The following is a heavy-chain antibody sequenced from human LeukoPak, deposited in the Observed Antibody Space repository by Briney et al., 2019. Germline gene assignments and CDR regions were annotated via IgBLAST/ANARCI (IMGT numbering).Heavy chain of an antibody. J-gene: IGHJ4*02. CDR1: GGSISNYY. CDR3: ARVYCSSTSCSSPRHFDY. D-gene: IGHD2-2*01. V-gene: IGHV4-4*07. Sequence: PSETLSLTCTVSGGSISNYYWTWIRQPAGKGLEWIGRIYPSGSSTYNPSLKSRVTMSVDTSKNQFSLKLSSVTAADTAVYYCARVYCSSTSCSSPRHFDYWGQGTLVTVSS. CDR2: IYPSGSS.